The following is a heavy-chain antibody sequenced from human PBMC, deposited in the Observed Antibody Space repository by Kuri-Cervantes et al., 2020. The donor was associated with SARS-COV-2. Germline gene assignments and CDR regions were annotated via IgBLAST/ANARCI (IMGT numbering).Heavy chain of an antibody. V-gene: IGHV3-30-3*01. CDR3: AREGAAPNDAFDI. J-gene: IGHJ3*02. D-gene: IGHD3-16*01. CDR1: GFTFSSYA. CDR2: ISYDGSNK. Sequence: GESLKISCAASGFTFSSYAMHRVRQAPGKGLEWVAVISYDGSNKYYADSVKGRFTISRDNSKNTLYLQMNSLRAEDTAVYYCAREGAAPNDAFDIWGQGTMVTVSS.